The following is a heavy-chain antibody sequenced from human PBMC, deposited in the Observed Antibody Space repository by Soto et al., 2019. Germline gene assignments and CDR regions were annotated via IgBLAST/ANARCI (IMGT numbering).Heavy chain of an antibody. D-gene: IGHD6-25*01. CDR3: ARDVSPVSSGYYLDAFDI. Sequence: EVQLVESGGGLVQPGGSLRLSCAASGFTFGNYWMTWVRQAPGKGLEWVANIKGDGSAKSYLDSVRGRFTVSSDNAENSLFLQMNILRAEDTALYYCARDVSPVSSGYYLDAFDIWGQGTMVTVS. CDR1: GFTFGNYW. V-gene: IGHV3-7*05. CDR2: IKGDGSAK. J-gene: IGHJ3*02.